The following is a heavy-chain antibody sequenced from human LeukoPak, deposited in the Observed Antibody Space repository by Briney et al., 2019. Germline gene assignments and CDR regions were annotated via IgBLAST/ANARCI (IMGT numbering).Heavy chain of an antibody. D-gene: IGHD6-19*01. CDR1: GFTFDDYA. Sequence: GGSLGLSCAASGFTFDDYAMHWVRQAPGKGLEWVSGISWNSGSIGYADSVKGRFTISRDNVRSSLYLQMNSLKTEDTALYYCVKGSEISLYSRGLRDYFDYWGQGTLVAVSS. CDR2: ISWNSGSI. CDR3: VKGSEISLYSRGLRDYFDY. V-gene: IGHV3-9*01. J-gene: IGHJ4*02.